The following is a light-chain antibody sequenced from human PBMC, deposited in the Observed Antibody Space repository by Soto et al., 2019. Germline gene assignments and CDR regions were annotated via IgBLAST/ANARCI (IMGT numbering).Light chain of an antibody. CDR3: QQYASAPLT. Sequence: EIVLTQSLGTLSLSPGERATLSCRASQSVGKYYLAWFQQKPGQAPRLLLYDASSRATGVPDRFSGSGSGTDFTLTISRLEPEDFAVYYCQQYASAPLTFGGGTKVEIK. CDR2: DAS. J-gene: IGKJ4*01. V-gene: IGKV3-20*01. CDR1: QSVGKYY.